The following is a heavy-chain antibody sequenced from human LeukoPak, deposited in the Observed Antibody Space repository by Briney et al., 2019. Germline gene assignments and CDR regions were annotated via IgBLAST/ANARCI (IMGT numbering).Heavy chain of an antibody. V-gene: IGHV4-34*01. CDR3: ARGHDYNLGTDIGNFDY. CDR1: GGSFSGYY. D-gene: IGHD5-24*01. CDR2: INHSGST. Sequence: PSETLSLTCAVYGGSFSGYYWSWIRQPPGKGLEWIGEINHSGSTNYNPSLKSRVTISVDTSKNQFSLKLSSVTAADTAVYYCARGHDYNLGTDIGNFDYWGQGTLVTVSS. J-gene: IGHJ4*02.